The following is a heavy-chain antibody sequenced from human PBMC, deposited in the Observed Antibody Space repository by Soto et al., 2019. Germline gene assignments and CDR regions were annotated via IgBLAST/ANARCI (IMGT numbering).Heavy chain of an antibody. J-gene: IGHJ4*02. CDR1: GFTFSSYA. CDR3: AEASRDCSRTNCLYYFDY. D-gene: IGHD2-2*01. V-gene: IGHV3-23*01. CDR2: ISGSGGST. Sequence: HPGGSLRLSCAASGFTFSSYAMSWVRQAPGKGLEWVSAISGSGGSTYYADSVKGRFTISRDNSKNTRYVQMNSLRGEDTAVYHCAEASRDCSRTNCLYYFDYFGQVSLVTVSS.